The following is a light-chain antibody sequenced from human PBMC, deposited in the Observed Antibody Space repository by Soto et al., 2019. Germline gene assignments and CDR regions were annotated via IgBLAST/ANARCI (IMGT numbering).Light chain of an antibody. J-gene: IGKJ4*01. CDR2: DAS. CDR3: QQYDNLPLT. V-gene: IGKV1-33*01. CDR1: QDFANY. Sequence: DIQMTQSLSSRFASVGERVPITCQEIQDFANYLNWYQQKAGRAPNFLIYDASNLETGVLSRFSGSGSGTDFTLTISSLQPEDIATYYCQQYDNLPLTFGGGTKVEIK.